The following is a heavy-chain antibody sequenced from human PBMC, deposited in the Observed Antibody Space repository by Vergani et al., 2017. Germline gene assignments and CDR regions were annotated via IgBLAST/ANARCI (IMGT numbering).Heavy chain of an antibody. CDR2: INPKNGLT. V-gene: IGHV1-2*02. J-gene: IGHJ4*02. D-gene: IGHD3-16*01. CDR1: GYTFTAYY. CDR3: TSFPTETSEYYDSTGYYHRFFEK. Sequence: QVQLVQSGAEVGKPGASVKISCKASGYTFTAYYIHWVRQAPEQGLEWMGWINPKNGLTKYAQRFQGRVSLTRDTSITTAFMELSSLRSDDTAMYYCTSFPTETSEYYDSTGYYHRFFEKWGQGTLVTVSS.